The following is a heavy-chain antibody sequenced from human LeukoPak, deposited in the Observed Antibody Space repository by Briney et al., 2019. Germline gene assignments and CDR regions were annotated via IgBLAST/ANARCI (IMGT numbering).Heavy chain of an antibody. CDR3: AKDKDSSGFDD. V-gene: IGHV3-43*02. D-gene: IGHD3-22*01. CDR2: ISGDGVST. CDR1: GLTFEDYA. Sequence: PGGSLRLSRAASGLTFEDYAMHWVRQVPGKGLEWVSFISGDGVSTYYTGSVKGRFIISRDNSKNSLYLQMNSLRTEDTAFYYCAKDKDSSGFDDWGQGTLVTVSS. J-gene: IGHJ4*02.